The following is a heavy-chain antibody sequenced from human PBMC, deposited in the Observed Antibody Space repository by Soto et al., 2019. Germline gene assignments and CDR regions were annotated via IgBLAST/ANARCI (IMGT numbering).Heavy chain of an antibody. V-gene: IGHV3-73*02. CDR2: IRSKGHNYAT. D-gene: IGHD3-16*01. J-gene: IGHJ5*02. CDR3: TRDLFSYDYSGILWFDP. Sequence: EVQLLESGGGLVQPGGTLKLSCAASGFAFSGSAMYWVRQASGKGPEWVGRIRSKGHNYATEYAASVKGRFTISRDDSKYTAYLQMNSLQTEDTAVYYCTRDLFSYDYSGILWFDPWGQGTLVTVSS. CDR1: GFAFSGSA.